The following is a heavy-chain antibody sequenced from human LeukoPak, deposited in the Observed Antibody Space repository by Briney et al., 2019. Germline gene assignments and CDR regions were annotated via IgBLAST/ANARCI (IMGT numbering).Heavy chain of an antibody. Sequence: PGGSLRLSCAASGFTFNTYEMNWVRQSPGKGLEGVPYISSSGNTIYYTDSVKGRFSISRNNAKNSLYLQMDSLKAEDTAVYYCARGRSYSYTYYFDYWGQGTLVTVSS. D-gene: IGHD5-18*01. CDR1: GFTFNTYE. CDR3: ARGRSYSYTYYFDY. V-gene: IGHV3-48*03. CDR2: ISSSGNTI. J-gene: IGHJ4*02.